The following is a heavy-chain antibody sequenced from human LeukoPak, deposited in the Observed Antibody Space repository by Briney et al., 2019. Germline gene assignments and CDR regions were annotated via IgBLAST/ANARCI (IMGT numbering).Heavy chain of an antibody. Sequence: GGSLRLSCAASGFTFSSYAMSWVRQAPGKGLEWVSAISGSGGSTYYADSVKGRFTISRDNSKNTLYLQMNNLRAEDTAVYYCARNKWYSSGWYTSRAFDIWGQGTMVTVSS. CDR3: ARNKWYSSGWYTSRAFDI. CDR1: GFTFSSYA. J-gene: IGHJ3*02. CDR2: ISGSGGST. D-gene: IGHD6-19*01. V-gene: IGHV3-23*01.